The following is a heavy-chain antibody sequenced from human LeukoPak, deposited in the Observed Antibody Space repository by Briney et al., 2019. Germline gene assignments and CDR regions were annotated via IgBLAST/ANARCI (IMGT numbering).Heavy chain of an antibody. D-gene: IGHD3-16*02. Sequence: PSETLSLTCTVSGYSISSGYYWGWIRQPPGKGLEWIGSIYHSGSTYYNPSLKSRVTISVDTSKNQFSLKLSSVTAADTAVYYCARLLRLGELSLYLSWFDPWGQGTLVTVSS. CDR3: ARLLRLGELSLYLSWFDP. CDR2: IYHSGST. CDR1: GYSISSGYY. V-gene: IGHV4-38-2*02. J-gene: IGHJ5*02.